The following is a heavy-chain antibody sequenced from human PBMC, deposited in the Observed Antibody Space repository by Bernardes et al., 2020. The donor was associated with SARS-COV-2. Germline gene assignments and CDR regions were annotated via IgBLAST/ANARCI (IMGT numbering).Heavy chain of an antibody. CDR2: IYFGGTP. Sequence: SETLSLSCNVSGGSIRSSSYYWGWIRQPPGKGLEWIGSIYFGGTPYYNPSLKSRVTISINMSKNQFSLKLSSLTAADTAVYYCARDLGQTTPYYFDSWGQGTLVTVSS. D-gene: IGHD1-1*01. CDR1: GGSIRSSSYY. J-gene: IGHJ4*02. CDR3: ARDLGQTTPYYFDS. V-gene: IGHV4-39*07.